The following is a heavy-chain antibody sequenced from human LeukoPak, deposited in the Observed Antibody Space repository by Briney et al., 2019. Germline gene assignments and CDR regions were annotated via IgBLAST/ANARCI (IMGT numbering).Heavy chain of an antibody. D-gene: IGHD6-19*01. CDR3: ARAAGYSSGWYGYYFDY. CDR1: GDSISNYY. V-gene: IGHV4-4*07. Sequence: SETLSLTCTVSGDSISNYYWSWIRQPAGKGLEWIGRIYTSGSTNYNPSLKSRVTMSVDTSKNQFSLKLSSVTAADTAVYYCARAAGYSSGWYGYYFDYWGQGTLVTVSS. J-gene: IGHJ4*02. CDR2: IYTSGST.